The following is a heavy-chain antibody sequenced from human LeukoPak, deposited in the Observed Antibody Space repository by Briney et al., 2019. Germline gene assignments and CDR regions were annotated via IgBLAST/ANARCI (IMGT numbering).Heavy chain of an antibody. CDR3: ARASGEYQLPIERYYYYYGMDV. D-gene: IGHD2-2*01. V-gene: IGHV1-69*01. CDR2: IIPIFGTT. CDR1: GGTFSSYA. Sequence: SVKVSCKASGGTFSSYAISWVRQAPGQGLEWMGGIIPIFGTTNYAQKFQGRVTITADESTSTVYMELSSLRSEDTAVYYCARASGEYQLPIERYYYYYGMDVWGQGTTVTVSS. J-gene: IGHJ6*02.